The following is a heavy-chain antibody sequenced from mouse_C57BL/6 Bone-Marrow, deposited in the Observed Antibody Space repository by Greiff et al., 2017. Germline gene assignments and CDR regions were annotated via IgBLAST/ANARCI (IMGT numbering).Heavy chain of an antibody. CDR1: GYTFTSYW. CDR3: ARRWFRFDY. V-gene: IGHV1-64*01. CDR2: IHPNSGST. J-gene: IGHJ2*01. D-gene: IGHD2-3*01. Sequence: VQLQQPGAELVKPGASVKLSCKASGYTFTSYWMHWVKQRPGQGLEWIGMIHPNSGSTNYNEKFKSKATLTVDKSSSTAYMQLSILTSEDSAVYYCARRWFRFDYWGQGTTLTVSS.